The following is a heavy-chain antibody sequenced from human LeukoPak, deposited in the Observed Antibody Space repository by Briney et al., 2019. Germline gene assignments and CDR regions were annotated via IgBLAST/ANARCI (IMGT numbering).Heavy chain of an antibody. CDR3: ARDLDYDSSGYYPDY. CDR2: INPNSGGT. V-gene: IGHV1-2*02. Sequence: ASVKVSCKASGYTFTGYYMHWVRQAPGQGLEWMGWINPNSGGTNYAQKFQGRVTMTRDTSISTAYMELSRLRSDDTAVYYCARDLDYDSSGYYPDYWGQGTLLTVSS. CDR1: GYTFTGYY. J-gene: IGHJ4*02. D-gene: IGHD3-22*01.